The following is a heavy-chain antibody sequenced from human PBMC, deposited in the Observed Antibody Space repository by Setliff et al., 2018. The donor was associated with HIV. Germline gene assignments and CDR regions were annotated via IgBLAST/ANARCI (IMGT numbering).Heavy chain of an antibody. Sequence: ASVKVSCKASGYTFTDYYIHWVRQAPGQGLEWMGWINTHNGNTNYAQKFQGRVTMTTDTSTSTAYMELRSLRSDDTAVYYCARGLTIFGVATPGIYSFMDVWGKGTTVTVSS. J-gene: IGHJ6*03. CDR2: INTHNGNT. CDR1: GYTFTDYY. D-gene: IGHD3-3*01. CDR3: ARGLTIFGVATPGIYSFMDV. V-gene: IGHV1-18*04.